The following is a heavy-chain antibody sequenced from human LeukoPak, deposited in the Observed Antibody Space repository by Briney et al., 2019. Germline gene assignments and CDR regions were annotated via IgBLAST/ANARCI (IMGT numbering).Heavy chain of an antibody. J-gene: IGHJ6*02. V-gene: IGHV3-30*04. CDR3: ARDGNGYYDSSGYPQGFMDV. CDR1: GFPFSSYS. D-gene: IGHD3-22*01. Sequence: GGSLRLSCAASGFPFSSYSMTWVRQAPGKGLEWVAVISYDGSNKYYADSVKGRFTISRDNSKNTLYLQMNSLRAEDTAVYYCARDGNGYYDSSGYPQGFMDVWGQGTTVTVSS. CDR2: ISYDGSNK.